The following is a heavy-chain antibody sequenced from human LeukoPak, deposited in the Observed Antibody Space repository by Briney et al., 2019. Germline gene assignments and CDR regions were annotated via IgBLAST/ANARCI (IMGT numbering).Heavy chain of an antibody. V-gene: IGHV3-74*01. J-gene: IGHJ4*02. CDR3: ARDGGGGYNYGWGYYFDY. CDR1: GFTFSSYW. D-gene: IGHD5-18*01. CDR2: INSDGSST. Sequence: GGSLRLSCAASGFTFSSYWMHWVRQAPGKGLGWVSRINSDGSSTSYADSVKGRFTISRDNAKNTLYLQMNSLRAEDTAVYYCARDGGGGYNYGWGYYFDYWGQGTLVTVAS.